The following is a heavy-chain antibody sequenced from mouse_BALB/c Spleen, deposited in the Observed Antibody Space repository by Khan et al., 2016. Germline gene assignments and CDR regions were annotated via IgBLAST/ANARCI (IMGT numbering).Heavy chain of an antibody. CDR3: AREDDGNYGDYFDY. V-gene: IGHV5-6-5*01. CDR1: GFTFSSYA. CDR2: ISSGGST. Sequence: EVELVESGGGLVKPGGSLKLSCAASGFTFSSYAMSWVRQTPEKRLEWVASISSGGSTYYPDSVKGRFTISRDNARNILNLQMSSLRSEDTAMYDCAREDDGNYGDYFDYWGQVITLTVSS. J-gene: IGHJ2*01. D-gene: IGHD2-1*01.